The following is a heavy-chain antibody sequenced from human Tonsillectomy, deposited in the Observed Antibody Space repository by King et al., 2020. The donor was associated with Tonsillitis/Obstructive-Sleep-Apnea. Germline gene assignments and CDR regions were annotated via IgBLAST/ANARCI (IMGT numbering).Heavy chain of an antibody. V-gene: IGHV3-74*01. CDR2: INIDGSDT. CDR1: GFTFSNYW. D-gene: IGHD2-2*01. J-gene: IGHJ4*02. Sequence: EVQLVESGGGLVQPGGSLRLSCAVSGFTFSNYWMHWVRQAPGMWLVWVSNINIDGSDTTYADSVKGRFTISRDNAKNTLYLQMNSLRAEDTAVYYCARGTLIPAGIEFWAQGTLVNVSS. CDR3: ARGTLIPAGIEF.